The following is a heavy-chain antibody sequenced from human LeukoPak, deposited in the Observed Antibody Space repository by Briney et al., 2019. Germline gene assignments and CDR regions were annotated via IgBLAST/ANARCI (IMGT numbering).Heavy chain of an antibody. V-gene: IGHV1-69*13. CDR3: ARVMAAAGTALDY. CDR1: GGTFSSYA. CDR2: IIPIFGTA. J-gene: IGHJ4*02. Sequence: SVKVSCKASGGTFSSYAISWVRQAPGQGLEWMGGIIPIFGTANYAQKFQGRVTITAAESTSTAYMELSSLRAEDTDVYYCARVMAAAGTALDYWGQGTLVTVSS. D-gene: IGHD6-13*01.